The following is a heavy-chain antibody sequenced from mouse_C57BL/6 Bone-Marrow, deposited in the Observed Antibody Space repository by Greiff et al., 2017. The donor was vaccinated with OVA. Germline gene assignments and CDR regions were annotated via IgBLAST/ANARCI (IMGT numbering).Heavy chain of an antibody. CDR1: GFTFTSYW. J-gene: IGHJ2*01. D-gene: IGHD3-2*02. CDR3: ARSRQLRLPRFDY. Sequence: QVQLQQPGTELVKPGASVKLSCKASGFTFTSYWMHWVKQRPGQGLEWIGNINPRNGGTNYNEKFKSKATLTVDKSSSTAYMQLSRLTSEDSAVYYCARSRQLRLPRFDYWGQGTTLTVSS. CDR2: INPRNGGT. V-gene: IGHV1-53*01.